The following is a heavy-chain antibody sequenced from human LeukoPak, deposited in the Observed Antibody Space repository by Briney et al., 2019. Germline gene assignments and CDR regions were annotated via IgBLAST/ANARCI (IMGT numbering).Heavy chain of an antibody. CDR3: ARGWGGSYYWYFDL. J-gene: IGHJ2*01. V-gene: IGHV3-21*01. CDR1: GFTLRSYA. Sequence: GGSLRLSCAASGFTLRSYAMSWVRQAPGKGLEWVSSISGNSDSTYYADSMKGRFTISRDNAKNSLFLQVNSLRAEDTAVYYCARGWGGSYYWYFDLWGRGTLVTVSS. D-gene: IGHD1-26*01. CDR2: ISGNSDST.